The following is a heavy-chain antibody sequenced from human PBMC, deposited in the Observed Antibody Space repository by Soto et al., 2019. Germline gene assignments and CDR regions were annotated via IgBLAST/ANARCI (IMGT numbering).Heavy chain of an antibody. J-gene: IGHJ6*02. D-gene: IGHD3-16*01. CDR2: KYGDDKK. Sequence: HITLKESGPTLVEPTQTLTLTCSFSGFSLDSGRVGVGWIRQPPGKAPEWLAVKYGDDKKFYRPSLTTRVTITKDTSKNQVVLMMTNMDPVDTATYYCTHRRVAYGMNVWGQGTTVTVSS. CDR1: GFSLDSGRVG. CDR3: THRRVAYGMNV. V-gene: IGHV2-5*02.